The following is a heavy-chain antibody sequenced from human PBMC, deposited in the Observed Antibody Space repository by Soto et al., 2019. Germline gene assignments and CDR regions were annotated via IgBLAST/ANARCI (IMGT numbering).Heavy chain of an antibody. D-gene: IGHD6-13*01. CDR2: MHYSGST. V-gene: IGHV4-31*03. CDR1: GGSINSGGYY. J-gene: IGHJ4*02. CDR3: ARGYRQSGYSSSWVFDS. Sequence: QVQLRESGPGLVKPSQTLSLTCTVSGGSINSGGYYWNWIRQHPGKGLEWIGYMHYSGSTYYNPFRRSRGILSADTSENHFSLKLSSVTAADTAVYVCARGYRQSGYSSSWVFDSWGRGTQVNVSS.